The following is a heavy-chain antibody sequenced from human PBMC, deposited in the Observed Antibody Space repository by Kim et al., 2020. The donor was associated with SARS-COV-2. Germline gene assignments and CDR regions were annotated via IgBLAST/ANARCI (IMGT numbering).Heavy chain of an antibody. CDR1: GFTLSSYA. D-gene: IGHD3-22*01. Sequence: GGSLRLSCVASGFTLSSYAMLWVRQAPGKGLEWVAVITDDASNTYYADSVKGRFTISRDNSKTTLYLQINSLRAEDTAVHYCAREYDSSGYYY. CDR3: AREYDSSGYYY. CDR2: ITDDASNT. J-gene: IGHJ6*01. V-gene: IGHV3-30-3*01.